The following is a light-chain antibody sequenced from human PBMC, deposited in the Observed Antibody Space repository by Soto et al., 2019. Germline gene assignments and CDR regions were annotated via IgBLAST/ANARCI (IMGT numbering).Light chain of an antibody. CDR3: QEFNSYPLIT. J-gene: IGKJ5*01. CDR2: DAS. Sequence: AIHLTQSPSSLPAPVGDRITITCRASQGINSTLAWYQQKPGKPPKLLINDASSLEIGVPSRFSVSGSGTDFTLTISSLQPEDFAPSYCQEFNSYPLITFGQGTRLYIK. CDR1: QGINST. V-gene: IGKV1-13*02.